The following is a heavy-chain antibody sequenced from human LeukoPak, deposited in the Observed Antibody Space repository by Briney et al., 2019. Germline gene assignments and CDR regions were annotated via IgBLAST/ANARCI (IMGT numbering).Heavy chain of an antibody. V-gene: IGHV3-7*01. Sequence: GGSLRLSCAASGFTFSSYWMSWARQAPGKGLEWVANIKQDGSEKYYVDSVKGRFTISRDNAKNSLYLQMNSLRAEDTAVYYCARDPYSSSSFFDYWGQGTLATVSS. CDR2: IKQDGSEK. CDR1: GFTFSSYW. CDR3: ARDPYSSSSFFDY. J-gene: IGHJ4*02. D-gene: IGHD6-13*01.